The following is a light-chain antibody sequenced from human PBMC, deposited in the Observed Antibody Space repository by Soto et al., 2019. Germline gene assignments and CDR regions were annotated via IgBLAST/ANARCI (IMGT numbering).Light chain of an antibody. CDR1: QSISSY. J-gene: IGKJ5*01. V-gene: IGKV3-11*01. CDR3: QQRSNWPLT. Sequence: IVWTQSPSTLSLSPVERATLSFRASQSISSYLAWYQQKLGQAPRLLIYDASNRATGIPARFSGSGSGTDFTLTISSLEPEDFAVYYCQQRSNWPLTFGQGTRLEIK. CDR2: DAS.